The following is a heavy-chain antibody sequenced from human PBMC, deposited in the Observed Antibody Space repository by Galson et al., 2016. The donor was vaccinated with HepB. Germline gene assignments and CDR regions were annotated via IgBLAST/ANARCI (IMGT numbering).Heavy chain of an antibody. CDR3: ATESRGSYGYFDY. Sequence: SLRLSCAASGFAFSNYVMAWVRHPPGQGLEWVSSISIGGDATHYADSVKGQFTISRDNSKNALYLQVTSLRADDTAVYYCATESRGSYGYFDYWGQGALVIVSS. J-gene: IGHJ4*02. D-gene: IGHD1-26*01. V-gene: IGHV3-23*01. CDR1: GFAFSNYV. CDR2: ISIGGDAT.